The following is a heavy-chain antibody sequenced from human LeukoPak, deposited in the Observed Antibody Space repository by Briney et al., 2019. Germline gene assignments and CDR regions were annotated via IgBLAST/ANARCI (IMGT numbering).Heavy chain of an antibody. CDR2: ISYDGSHK. Sequence: GGSLRLSCAASGFTFSGYGMHWVRLAPGKGLEWVAVISYDGSHKYYADSVQGRFIISRDDSRNMVYLQMNSLRDEDTAIYYCAKDRGFSYTSGSSELDYWGQGTPVTVSS. CDR1: GFTFSGYG. V-gene: IGHV3-30*18. J-gene: IGHJ4*02. D-gene: IGHD3-10*01. CDR3: AKDRGFSYTSGSSELDY.